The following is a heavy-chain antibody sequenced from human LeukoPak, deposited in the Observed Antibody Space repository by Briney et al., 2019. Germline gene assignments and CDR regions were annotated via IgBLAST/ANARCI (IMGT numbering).Heavy chain of an antibody. D-gene: IGHD2-2*01. CDR1: GYTFTSYD. V-gene: IGHV1-8*01. J-gene: IGHJ6*02. Sequence: GASVKASCKASGYTFTSYDINWVRQATGQGLEWMGWMNPNSGNTGYAQKFQGRVTMTRNTSISTAYMELSSLRSEDTAVYYCARGGYCSSTGCYGLDLVDVWGQGTTVTVSS. CDR2: MNPNSGNT. CDR3: ARGGYCSSTGCYGLDLVDV.